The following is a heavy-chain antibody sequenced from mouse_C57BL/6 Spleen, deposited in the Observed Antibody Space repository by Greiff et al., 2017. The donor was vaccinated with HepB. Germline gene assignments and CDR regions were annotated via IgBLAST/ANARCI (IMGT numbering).Heavy chain of an antibody. V-gene: IGHV1-26*01. D-gene: IGHD2-5*01. CDR3: TRGTLYYSNYGCFAY. Sequence: EVQLQQSGPELVKPGASVKISCKASGYTFTDYYMNWVKQSHGKSLEWIGDINPNNGGTSYNQKFKGKATLTVDKSSSTAYMELRSLTSEDSAVYYCTRGTLYYSNYGCFAYWGQGTLVTVSA. J-gene: IGHJ3*01. CDR2: INPNNGGT. CDR1: GYTFTDYY.